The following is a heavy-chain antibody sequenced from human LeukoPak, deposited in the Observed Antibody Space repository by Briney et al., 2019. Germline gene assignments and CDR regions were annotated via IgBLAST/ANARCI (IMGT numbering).Heavy chain of an antibody. V-gene: IGHV3-74*01. CDR2: INSDGSST. CDR3: ARVSDISVAAYFDY. J-gene: IGHJ4*02. CDR1: GFTFSSYW. D-gene: IGHD6-19*01. Sequence: GGSLRLSCAASGFTFSSYWMHWVRQAPGKGLVWVSRINSDGSSTNYADSVKGRFTISRDNAKNSLYLQMNSLRAEDTALYYCARVSDISVAAYFDYWGQGTLVTVSS.